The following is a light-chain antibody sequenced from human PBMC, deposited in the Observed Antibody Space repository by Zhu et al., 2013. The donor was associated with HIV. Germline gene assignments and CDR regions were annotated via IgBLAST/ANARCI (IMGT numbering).Light chain of an antibody. CDR3: QVWDDNNDHVV. J-gene: IGLJ2*01. Sequence: SYELTQPPSVSVAPGKTARITCGGNNIGSKSVHWYQQKPGQAPVLVIYDDRDRPSEVPERFSGSNSGNTATLTISRVEAGDEADYYCQVWDDNNDHVVFGGGTRLTVL. V-gene: IGLV3-21*04. CDR2: DDR. CDR1: NIGSKS.